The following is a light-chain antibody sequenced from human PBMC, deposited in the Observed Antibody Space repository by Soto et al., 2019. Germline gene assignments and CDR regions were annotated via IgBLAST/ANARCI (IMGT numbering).Light chain of an antibody. Sequence: EIVMTQSPGTLSAAPGERATLSCRASQSVRNNLAWYQQKPGQSPRLLIYGASTRATGIPARFSGSGSGTDFTLTISRLEPEDFAVYYCQQYGNSTITFGQGTRLEI. CDR3: QQYGNSTIT. CDR1: QSVRNN. CDR2: GAS. J-gene: IGKJ5*01. V-gene: IGKV3-15*01.